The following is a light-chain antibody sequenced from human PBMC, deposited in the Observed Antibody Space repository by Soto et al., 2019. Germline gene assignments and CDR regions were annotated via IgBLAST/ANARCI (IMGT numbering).Light chain of an antibody. J-gene: IGLJ2*01. CDR2: EVS. V-gene: IGLV2-8*01. Sequence: QSALTQPPSASGSPGQSVTISCTGTSSDVGGYNYVSWYQQHPGKAPKLVIYEVSKRPSGVPDRFSGSKSCNTASLTVSGLHAEDEADYYCISYAVDSNLVFGGGTKLTVL. CDR3: ISYAVDSNLV. CDR1: SSDVGGYNY.